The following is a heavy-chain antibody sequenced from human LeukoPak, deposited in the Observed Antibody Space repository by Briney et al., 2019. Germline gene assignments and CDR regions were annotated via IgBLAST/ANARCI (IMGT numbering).Heavy chain of an antibody. D-gene: IGHD3-10*01. CDR2: IYYSGST. CDR1: GGSISSSNYY. V-gene: IGHV4-39*01. J-gene: IGHJ4*02. CDR3: VISGSGIKRFDY. Sequence: SSETLSLTCTVSGGSISSSNYYWGWIRQPPGKGLEWIGSIYYSGSTYYNPSLKSRVTISVDTSKNQFSLKLSSVTAADTAVYYCVISGSGIKRFDYWGQGTLVTVSS.